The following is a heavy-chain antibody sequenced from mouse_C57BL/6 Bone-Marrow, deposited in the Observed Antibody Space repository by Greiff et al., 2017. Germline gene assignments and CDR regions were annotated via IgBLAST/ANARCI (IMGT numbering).Heavy chain of an antibody. CDR1: GYTFTRYW. CDR2: IYPSDSET. Sequence: QVQLQQPGAELVRPGSSVKLSCKASGYTFTRYWMDWVKQRPGQGLEWIGNIYPSDSETHYNQKFKDKATLTVDKSSSTAYMQLSSLTSEDSAVYYCASTVLSHYYAMDYWGQGTSVTVSS. J-gene: IGHJ4*01. CDR3: ASTVLSHYYAMDY. V-gene: IGHV1-61*01.